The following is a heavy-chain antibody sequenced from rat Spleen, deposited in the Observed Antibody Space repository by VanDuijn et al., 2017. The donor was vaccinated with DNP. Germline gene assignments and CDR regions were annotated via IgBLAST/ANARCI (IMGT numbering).Heavy chain of an antibody. Sequence: EVQLVESGGGLAQPGRSMKLSCVASGFTFKDYYMAWVRQAPTRGLEWVASISPSGDITYYRDSVKGRFTVSRDNTKSSLYLQMDSLRSEDTATYYCARPNYGGYEGWFAYWGQGVMVTVSS. J-gene: IGHJ2*01. D-gene: IGHD1-11*01. CDR2: ISPSGDIT. CDR1: GFTFKDYY. CDR3: ARPNYGGYEGWFAY. V-gene: IGHV5-25*01.